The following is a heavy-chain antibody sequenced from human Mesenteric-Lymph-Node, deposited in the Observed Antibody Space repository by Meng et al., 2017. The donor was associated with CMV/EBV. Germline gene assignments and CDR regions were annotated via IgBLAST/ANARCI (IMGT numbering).Heavy chain of an antibody. CDR1: GITFSTYT. D-gene: IGHD2-8*01. V-gene: IGHV3-23*01. Sequence: GESLKISCVASGITFSTYTMTWVRQAPGKGLEWVSAIGGTGAKTFYADSVKGRFTISRDNSKNTLFLQMDSLRAEDTAIYYCAKDYCSDGVCYFDFWGQGTVVTVSS. CDR2: IGGTGAKT. J-gene: IGHJ4*02. CDR3: AKDYCSDGVCYFDF.